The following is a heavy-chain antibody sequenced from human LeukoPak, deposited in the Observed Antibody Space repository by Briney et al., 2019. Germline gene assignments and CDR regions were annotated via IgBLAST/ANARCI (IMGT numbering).Heavy chain of an antibody. J-gene: IGHJ6*03. D-gene: IGHD6-13*01. CDR1: GGSINNYY. Sequence: SETLSLTCTVSGGSINNYYWNWIRQPPGKGLELIGYIYYSVSGGGTNYNPSLKSRVTISADTSKNQFSLKLSSVTAADTAVYYCACLAAGTDYYYYMDVWGKGTTVTVSS. CDR2: IYYSVSGGGT. CDR3: ACLAAGTDYYYYMDV. V-gene: IGHV4-59*08.